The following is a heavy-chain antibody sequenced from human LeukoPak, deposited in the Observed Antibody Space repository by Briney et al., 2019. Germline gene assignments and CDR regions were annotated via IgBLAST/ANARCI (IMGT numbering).Heavy chain of an antibody. V-gene: IGHV4-4*07. Sequence: PSETLSQTCTVSGGSISSYYWSWIRQPAGKGLEWIGRIYTSGSTNYNPSLKSRVTMSVDTSKNQFSLKLSSVTAADTAVYYCARGSQGYDSSGYHWFDKWGQGPVITVSS. D-gene: IGHD3-22*01. CDR2: IYTSGST. CDR3: ARGSQGYDSSGYHWFDK. J-gene: IGHJ4*02. CDR1: GGSISSYY.